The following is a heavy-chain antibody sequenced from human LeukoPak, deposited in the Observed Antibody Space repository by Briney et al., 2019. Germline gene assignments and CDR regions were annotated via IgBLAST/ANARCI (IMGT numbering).Heavy chain of an antibody. D-gene: IGHD3-10*01. V-gene: IGHV3-23*01. Sequence: GGSLTLSCAASGFTFNTAMTWVRQAPGKGLEWVSGISGNAATTYYADSVKGRFTVSRDDSKNTLFLQMDSLGAEDTAIYYCLRDQYHSGSPTYSSGGFWGPGTLVSVSS. CDR1: GFTFNTA. CDR3: LRDQYHSGSPTYSSGGF. J-gene: IGHJ4*02. CDR2: ISGNAATT.